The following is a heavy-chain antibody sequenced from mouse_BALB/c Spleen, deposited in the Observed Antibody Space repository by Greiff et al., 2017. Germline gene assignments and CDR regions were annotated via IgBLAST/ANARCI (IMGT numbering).Heavy chain of an antibody. V-gene: IGHV1S22*01. CDR3: TRSRVYYYGSFDY. CDR2: IYPGSGST. J-gene: IGHJ2*01. D-gene: IGHD1-1*01. Sequence: LQQPGSELVRPGASVKLSCKASGYTFTSYWMHWVKQRPGRGLEWIGNIYPGSGSTNYDEKFKSKATLTVDTSSSTAYMQLSSLTSEDSAVYYCTRSRVYYYGSFDYWGQGTTLTVSS. CDR1: GYTFTSYW.